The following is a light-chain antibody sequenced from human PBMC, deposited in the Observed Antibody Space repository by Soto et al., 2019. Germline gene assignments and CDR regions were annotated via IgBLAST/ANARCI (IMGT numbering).Light chain of an antibody. J-gene: IGKJ1*01. V-gene: IGKV1-5*01. CDR3: QQYNSYPWT. CDR1: QSISSW. CDR2: DAS. Sequence: DTQMTQSPSTLSASVGDRVTITFRASQSISSWLAWYQQKPGQAPKLLMYDASRLESGVPSSFSGSGSGTEFTLTISSLKPDDFATYYCQQYNSYPWTFGLGTKV.